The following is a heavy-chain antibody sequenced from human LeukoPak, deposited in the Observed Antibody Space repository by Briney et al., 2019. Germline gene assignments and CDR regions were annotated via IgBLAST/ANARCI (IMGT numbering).Heavy chain of an antibody. CDR2: INPNSGAT. V-gene: IGHV1-2*04. CDR3: ARATYGGNPLFGY. CDR1: GYTFTAYY. D-gene: IGHD4-23*01. Sequence: ASVKVSCKASGYTFTAYYMHWVRQAPGQGLEWMGWINPNSGATNYAQKFQGWVTMTRDTSISTAYMELSRLKSDDTAVYYCARATYGGNPLFGYWGQGTLVTVSS. J-gene: IGHJ4*02.